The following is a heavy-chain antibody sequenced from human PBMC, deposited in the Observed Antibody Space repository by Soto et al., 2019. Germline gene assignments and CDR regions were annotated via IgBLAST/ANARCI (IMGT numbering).Heavy chain of an antibody. D-gene: IGHD1-26*01. CDR1: GFTFSSYG. J-gene: IGHJ4*02. V-gene: IGHV3-30*18. CDR2: ISYDGGNE. CDR3: AKDRYSGTYPTDCDY. Sequence: GGSLRLSCAGSGFTFSSYGIHWVRQAPGKGLEWVALISYDGGNEKYTESVKDRFTISRDDSHNVAYLQMSSLRTEDTAMYYCAKDRYSGTYPTDCDYWGQGSLVTVSS.